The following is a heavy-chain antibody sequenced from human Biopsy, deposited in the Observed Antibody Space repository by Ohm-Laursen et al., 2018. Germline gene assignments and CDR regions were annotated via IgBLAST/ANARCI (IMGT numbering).Heavy chain of an antibody. J-gene: IGHJ3*01. CDR1: GYAVNDYF. D-gene: IGHD3-16*01. V-gene: IGHV1-2*02. CDR2: ISPNMGGT. CDR3: ARDIMNRIAGLVARSDVFDV. Sequence: SVKVSCKGSGYAVNDYFLHWLRQAPGQGPEWMGGISPNMGGTNYAQKFQGRVTMTTDTSTSTVYLELRRLISDDTAVYYCARDIMNRIAGLVARSDVFDVWGQGTLVTVSS.